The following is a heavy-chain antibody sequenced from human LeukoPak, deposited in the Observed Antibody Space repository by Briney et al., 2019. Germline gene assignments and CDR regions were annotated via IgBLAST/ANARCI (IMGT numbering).Heavy chain of an antibody. J-gene: IGHJ4*02. Sequence: SETLSLTCAVYGGSFSGYYWSWIRQPPGKGLELIGEINHSGSTNYNPSLTIRVNISVDTSKNQFSLMLSAVTAADTAVYYCANANRYSGYVLFDYWGQGTLVTVSS. V-gene: IGHV4-34*01. CDR3: ANANRYSGYVLFDY. CDR1: GGSFSGYY. D-gene: IGHD5-12*01. CDR2: INHSGST.